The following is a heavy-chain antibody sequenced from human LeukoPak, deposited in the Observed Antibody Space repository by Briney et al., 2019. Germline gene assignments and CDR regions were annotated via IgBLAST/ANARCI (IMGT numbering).Heavy chain of an antibody. CDR2: ISYDGSNK. CDR1: GFTFSSYW. V-gene: IGHV3-30*18. Sequence: GGSLRLSCAASGFTFSSYWMHWVRQAPGKGLEWVAVISYDGSNKYYADSVKGRFTISRDNSKNTLYLQMNSLRAEDTAVYYCAKSPAKSGYDPTYLYWGQGTLVTVSS. J-gene: IGHJ4*02. D-gene: IGHD5-12*01. CDR3: AKSPAKSGYDPTYLY.